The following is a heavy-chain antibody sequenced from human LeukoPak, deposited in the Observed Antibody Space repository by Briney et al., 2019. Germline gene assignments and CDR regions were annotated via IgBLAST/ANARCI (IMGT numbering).Heavy chain of an antibody. CDR1: GYTFTSYD. D-gene: IGHD2-2*01. Sequence: ASVKVSCKASGYTFTSYDINWVRQATGQGLEWMGWMNPNSGNTGYAQKFQGRVTMTRNTSISTAYMELSSLRSEDTAVYYCARGVGHCSSTSCPNWFDPWGQGTLVTVSS. V-gene: IGHV1-8*01. CDR2: MNPNSGNT. CDR3: ARGVGHCSSTSCPNWFDP. J-gene: IGHJ5*02.